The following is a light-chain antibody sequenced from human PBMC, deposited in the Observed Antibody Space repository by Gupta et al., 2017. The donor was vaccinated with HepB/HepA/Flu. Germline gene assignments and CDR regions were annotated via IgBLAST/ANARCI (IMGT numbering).Light chain of an antibody. CDR3: HQNNSSPLCN. V-gene: IGKV1-39*01. Sequence: DNQMTQSPSSLSASVGDRVTITCRASQSISSYLNWYQQKPWKAPKLLIYAASSLQSGVPSRFSGSWYGKYLTLTISSRQQEDFAAYYFHQNNSSPLCNFGQGTKVEIK. CDR1: QSISSY. CDR2: AAS. J-gene: IGKJ2*02.